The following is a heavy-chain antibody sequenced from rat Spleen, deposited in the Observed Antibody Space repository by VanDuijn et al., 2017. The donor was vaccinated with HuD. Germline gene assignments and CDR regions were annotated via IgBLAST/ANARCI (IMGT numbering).Heavy chain of an antibody. D-gene: IGHD1-12*02. J-gene: IGHJ3*01. CDR3: ARSDGVHYYLPFAD. CDR1: VYSITSSYR. V-gene: IGHV3-3*01. Sequence: EVQLQESGPGLVKPSQSLSLTCSVTVYSITSSYRWNWIRKFPGNKLEWMGYIKGAGSTNYNPSLKSRISITRDTSKNQFFLQVNSVTTEDTATYYCARSDGVHYYLPFADWGQGTLVTVSS. CDR2: IKGAGST.